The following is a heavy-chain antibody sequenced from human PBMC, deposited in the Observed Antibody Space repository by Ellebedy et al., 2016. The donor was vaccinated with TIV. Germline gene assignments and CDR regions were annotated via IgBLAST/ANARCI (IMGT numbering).Heavy chain of an antibody. CDR3: ARLPYYYDSSGYYYVRDY. D-gene: IGHD3-22*01. Sequence: ASVKVSXXASGYTFTSYYMHWVRQAPGQGLEWMGIINPSGGSTSYAQKFQGRVTMTRDTSTSTVYMELSSLRSEDTAVYYCARLPYYYDSSGYYYVRDYWGQGTLVTVSS. CDR1: GYTFTSYY. V-gene: IGHV1-46*01. CDR2: INPSGGST. J-gene: IGHJ4*02.